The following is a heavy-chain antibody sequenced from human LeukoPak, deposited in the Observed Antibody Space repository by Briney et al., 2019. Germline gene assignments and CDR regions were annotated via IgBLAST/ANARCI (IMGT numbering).Heavy chain of an antibody. J-gene: IGHJ5*02. CDR2: ISGSGGST. D-gene: IGHD3-10*01. CDR3: AKSTQLWFGHNWFDP. Sequence: PGGSLRLSCAASGFTFSSYAMSWVRQAPGKGLEWVSAISGSGGSTYYADSVKGRFTISRDNSKNTLYLHMNSLRAEDTAVYYCAKSTQLWFGHNWFDPWGQGTLVTVSS. V-gene: IGHV3-23*01. CDR1: GFTFSSYA.